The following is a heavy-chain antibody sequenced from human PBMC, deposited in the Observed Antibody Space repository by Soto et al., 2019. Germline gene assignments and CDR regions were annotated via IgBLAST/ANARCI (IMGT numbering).Heavy chain of an antibody. J-gene: IGHJ4*02. CDR3: ARDHTIVATSALDY. V-gene: IGHV3-33*01. CDR2: IWYDGSNK. CDR1: GFTFSSYG. Sequence: GGSLRLSCAASGFTFSSYGMHWVRQAPGKGLEWVAVIWYDGSNKYYADSVKGRFTISRDNSKNTLYLQMNSLRAEDTAVYYCARDHTIVATSALDYWGQGTLVTVSS. D-gene: IGHD5-12*01.